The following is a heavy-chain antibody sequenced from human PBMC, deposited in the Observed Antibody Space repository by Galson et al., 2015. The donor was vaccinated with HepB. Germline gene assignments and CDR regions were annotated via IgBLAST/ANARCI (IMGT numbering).Heavy chain of an antibody. D-gene: IGHD6-13*01. Sequence: SLRLSCAASGFTFSSYGMHWVRQAPGKGLEWVAVISYDGSNKYYADSVKGRFTISRDNSKNTLYLQMNSLRAEDTAVYYCAGGRIAAPFGYWGQGTLVTVSS. CDR3: AGGRIAAPFGY. CDR2: ISYDGSNK. J-gene: IGHJ4*02. CDR1: GFTFSSYG. V-gene: IGHV3-30*03.